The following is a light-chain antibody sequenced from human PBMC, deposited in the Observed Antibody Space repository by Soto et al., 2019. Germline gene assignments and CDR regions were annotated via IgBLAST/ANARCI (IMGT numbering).Light chain of an antibody. Sequence: EIVLTQSPGTLSLSPGERATLSCRASQSVSSSYLAWYQQKPGQAPRLLIYGASSSATGIPDRFSGSGSGTDFTLIISRLEPEDFAVYYCQQYGSSPRYTFGEGTKLEIK. J-gene: IGKJ2*01. CDR2: GAS. CDR3: QQYGSSPRYT. CDR1: QSVSSSY. V-gene: IGKV3-20*01.